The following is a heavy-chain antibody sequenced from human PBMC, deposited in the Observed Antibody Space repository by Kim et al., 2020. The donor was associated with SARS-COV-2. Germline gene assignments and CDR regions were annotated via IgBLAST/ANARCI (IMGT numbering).Heavy chain of an antibody. D-gene: IGHD5-18*01. Sequence: AQKFQGRDTITADKSTTTAYMELSSLRSEETAVYYCARDWIQLWTNWFDPWGQGTLVTVSS. J-gene: IGHJ5*02. V-gene: IGHV1-69*04. CDR3: ARDWIQLWTNWFDP.